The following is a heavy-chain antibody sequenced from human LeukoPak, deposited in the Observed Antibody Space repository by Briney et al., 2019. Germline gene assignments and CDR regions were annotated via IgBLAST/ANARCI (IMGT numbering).Heavy chain of an antibody. V-gene: IGHV5-51*01. CDR2: IYPGDSDT. CDR1: GYSFTSYW. D-gene: IGHD6-19*01. J-gene: IGHJ4*02. CDR3: ARQAYSSGWFFDY. Sequence: GESLKISRKGSGYSFTSYWIGWVRQMPGKGLEWMGIIYPGDSDTRYSPSFQGQVTISADKSISTAYLQWSSLKASDTAMYYCARQAYSSGWFFDYWGQGTLVTVSS.